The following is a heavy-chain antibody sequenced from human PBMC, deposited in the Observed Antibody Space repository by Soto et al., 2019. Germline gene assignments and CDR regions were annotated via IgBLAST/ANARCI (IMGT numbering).Heavy chain of an antibody. Sequence: SVKVSCKASGGTFSSYAISWVRQPPGQGLEWMGGIIPIFGTANYAQKFQGRVTITADESTSTAYMELSSLRSEDTAVYYGARGYYDIRNGFDPWGQGTLVTVSS. V-gene: IGHV1-69*13. CDR1: GGTFSSYA. D-gene: IGHD3-9*01. CDR3: ARGYYDIRNGFDP. J-gene: IGHJ5*02. CDR2: IIPIFGTA.